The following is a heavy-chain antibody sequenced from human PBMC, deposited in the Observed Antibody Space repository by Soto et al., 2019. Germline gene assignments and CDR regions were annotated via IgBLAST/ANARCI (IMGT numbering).Heavy chain of an antibody. CDR3: ARPLGSSSWYYFDY. D-gene: IGHD6-13*01. CDR1: GDAFTSYG. Sequence: GPSVKVSCKAAGDAFTSYGISWLRQEPGQGLEWMGWISAYNGDTNYAQKLQGRVTMTTDTSTSTAYMELRSLRSDDTAVYYCARPLGSSSWYYFDYWGQGTLVTSPQ. J-gene: IGHJ4*02. CDR2: ISAYNGDT. V-gene: IGHV1-18*04.